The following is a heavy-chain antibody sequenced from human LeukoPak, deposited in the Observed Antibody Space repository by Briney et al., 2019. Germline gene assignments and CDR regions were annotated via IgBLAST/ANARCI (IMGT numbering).Heavy chain of an antibody. CDR3: AREGGSGWSFDY. V-gene: IGHV3-30*04. CDR1: GFTFSSYA. Sequence: GGSLRLSCAASGFTFSSYAMHWVRQAPGKGLEWVAVISYDGSNKYSADSVKGRFTISRDNSKNTLYLKMNSLRAEDTAVYYCAREGGSGWSFDYWGQGTLVTVSS. CDR2: ISYDGSNK. J-gene: IGHJ4*02. D-gene: IGHD6-19*01.